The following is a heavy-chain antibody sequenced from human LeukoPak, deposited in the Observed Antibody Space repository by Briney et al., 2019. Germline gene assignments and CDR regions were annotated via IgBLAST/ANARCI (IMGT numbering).Heavy chain of an antibody. CDR3: ARDGRYYDLWSGYYFDY. V-gene: IGHV4-39*02. Sequence: SETLSLTCTVSGGSISSSSYYWGWIRQPPGKGLEWIGSSYYSGSTYYNPSLKSRVTISVDTSKNQFSLKLSSVTAADTAVCYCARDGRYYDLWSGYYFDYWGQGTLVTVSS. CDR1: GGSISSSSYY. D-gene: IGHD3-3*01. J-gene: IGHJ4*02. CDR2: SYYSGST.